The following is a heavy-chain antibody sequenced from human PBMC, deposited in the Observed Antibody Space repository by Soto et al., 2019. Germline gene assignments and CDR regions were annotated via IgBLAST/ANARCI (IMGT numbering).Heavy chain of an antibody. CDR1: GFSLSTSGVG. Sequence: YGPTXVNPTQTLTLTCTFAGFSLSTSGVGVGWIRQPPGKALEWLGIIYWDDDKRYSPSLKSRVTITKDTFKNQLVLTMTNMDPVDTATYYCAHLPWKQLWPRAPVVYWGQGTPVTVSS. J-gene: IGHJ4*02. D-gene: IGHD5-18*01. CDR3: AHLPWKQLWPRAPVVY. V-gene: IGHV2-5*02. CDR2: IYWDDDK.